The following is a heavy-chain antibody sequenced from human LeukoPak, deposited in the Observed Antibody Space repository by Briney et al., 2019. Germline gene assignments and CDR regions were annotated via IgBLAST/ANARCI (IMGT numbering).Heavy chain of an antibody. CDR2: IYLGDSDT. V-gene: IGHV5-51*01. J-gene: IGHJ4*02. CDR1: GYRLSNYW. Sequence: GESLKISCKVSGYRLSNYWIGWVRQMPGKGLERMGSIYLGDSDTRYSPSSQGQVTISADKSISTAYLQWSSLKASDSAMYYCARSYCGGDCNFDFWGQGTLVTVSS. CDR3: ARSYCGGDCNFDF. D-gene: IGHD2-21*02.